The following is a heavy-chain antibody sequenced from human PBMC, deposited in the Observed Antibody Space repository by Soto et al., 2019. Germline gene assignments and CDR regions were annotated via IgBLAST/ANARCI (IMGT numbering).Heavy chain of an antibody. J-gene: IGHJ4*02. CDR3: PSDGYFDH. Sequence: QVQLVQSGAEVKKPGDSVRVSCKASGYTFTSYGIGWVRQAPGQGLEWMGWISANNGNTKYAQKVQGSVTMTTDASTSTAYMELRSLRSDDAAVYYCPSDGYFDHWGKGTLVTVSS. CDR1: GYTFTSYG. V-gene: IGHV1-18*01. CDR2: ISANNGNT.